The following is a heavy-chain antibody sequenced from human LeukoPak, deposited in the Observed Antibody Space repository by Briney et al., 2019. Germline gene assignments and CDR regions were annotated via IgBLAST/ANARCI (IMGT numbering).Heavy chain of an antibody. CDR1: GFTFVDYA. D-gene: IGHD4-23*01. J-gene: IGHJ4*02. CDR2: ISWNSGSI. Sequence: GGSLRLSCAASGFTFVDYAMHWVRQAPGKGLEWVSGISWNSGSIGYADSVKGRFTISRDNAKNSLYLQMNSLRAEDTALYYCARNDYGGRSLDYWGQGTLVTVSS. CDR3: ARNDYGGRSLDY. V-gene: IGHV3-9*01.